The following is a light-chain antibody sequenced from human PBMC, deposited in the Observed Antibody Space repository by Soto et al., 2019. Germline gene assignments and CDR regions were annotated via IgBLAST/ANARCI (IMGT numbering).Light chain of an antibody. CDR1: QNINNW. J-gene: IGKJ4*01. V-gene: IGKV1-5*01. Sequence: DIQMTQSPSTLSASVGDRVTITCRASQNINNWMAWYHQKPGEAPKLLIYDAFSLQTGVPFTFSGSGSGTEFSLTISRLQPDDFGTYYCQQYHTFPLTCGGGTKVDIK. CDR3: QQYHTFPLT. CDR2: DAF.